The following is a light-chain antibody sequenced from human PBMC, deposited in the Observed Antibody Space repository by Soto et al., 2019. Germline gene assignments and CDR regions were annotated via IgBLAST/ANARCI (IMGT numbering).Light chain of an antibody. Sequence: QSALTQPASVSGSPGQSITISCTGTSSDVGGYNYVSWYQQHPGKAPKLMIYEVSNRPSGVSNRFSGSKSGNTASLTISGLQAEDEADYYCSSYTSSDYVFGTGTKLTV. CDR3: SSYTSSDYV. V-gene: IGLV2-14*01. J-gene: IGLJ1*01. CDR2: EVS. CDR1: SSDVGGYNY.